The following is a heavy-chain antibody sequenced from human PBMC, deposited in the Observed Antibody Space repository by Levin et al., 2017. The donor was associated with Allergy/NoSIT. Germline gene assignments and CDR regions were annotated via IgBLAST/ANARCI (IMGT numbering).Heavy chain of an antibody. Sequence: GGSLRLSCAASGFTFSDYYMSWIRQAPGKGLEWVSYISSSSSYTNYADSVKGRFTISRDNAKNSLYLQMNSLRAEDTAVYYCARDSPDIVATPRLHAFDIWGQGTMVTVSS. V-gene: IGHV3-11*05. CDR3: ARDSPDIVATPRLHAFDI. J-gene: IGHJ3*02. CDR2: ISSSSSYT. D-gene: IGHD5-12*01. CDR1: GFTFSDYY.